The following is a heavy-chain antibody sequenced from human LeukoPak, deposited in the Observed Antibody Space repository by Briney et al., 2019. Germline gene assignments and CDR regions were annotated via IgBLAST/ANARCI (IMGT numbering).Heavy chain of an antibody. CDR3: ARVGSWYYFDY. CDR2: IYYSGST. D-gene: IGHD6-19*01. J-gene: IGHJ4*02. CDR1: GGSISSYY. V-gene: IGHV4-59*01. Sequence: SETLSLTCTVSGGSISSYYWSWIRQPPGKGLEWIGYIYYSGSTNYNPSLKSRVTISRDMSKNQFSLKLTSVTAADTAIYYCARVGSWYYFDYWGQGILVTVSS.